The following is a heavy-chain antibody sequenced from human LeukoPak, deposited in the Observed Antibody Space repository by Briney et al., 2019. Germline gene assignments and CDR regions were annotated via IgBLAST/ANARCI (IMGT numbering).Heavy chain of an antibody. CDR2: NYYSGST. V-gene: IGHV4-59*01. Sequence: SETLSLTRTVSGGSLCRYYWNWMPEPPGKGLEWLGYNYYSGSTKYPPSPKSRVTISLDTSKNHSSLTLSSVPAPDTAVYYCAREKYYYESSGYYGGLGAFDIWGQGTMVTVSS. CDR1: GGSLCRYY. D-gene: IGHD3-22*01. J-gene: IGHJ3*02. CDR3: AREKYYYESSGYYGGLGAFDI.